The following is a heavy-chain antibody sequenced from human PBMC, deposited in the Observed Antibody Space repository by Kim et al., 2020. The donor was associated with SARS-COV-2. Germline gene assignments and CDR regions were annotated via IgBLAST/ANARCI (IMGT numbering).Heavy chain of an antibody. D-gene: IGHD6-13*01. Sequence: SETLSLTCTFSGDSVSFYSWSWIRQPPGGGLEWIGNFHHTGSTSYNPSLQSRSSISVDMSKNQFSLNLSSVTAADTAIYYCARVSCFFDSGSSPNWFDP. J-gene: IGHJ5*02. V-gene: IGHV4-59*02. CDR3: ARVSCFFDSGSSPNWFDP. CDR2: FHHTGST. CDR1: GDSVSFYS.